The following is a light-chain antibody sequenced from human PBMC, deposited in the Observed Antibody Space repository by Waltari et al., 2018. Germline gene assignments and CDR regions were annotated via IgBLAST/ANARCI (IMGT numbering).Light chain of an antibody. Sequence: QSALTQPASVSGSPGQSITISCTGTSSDIGGYPYVSWYQQHPGKAPKLMIHYVNKQPLLVSNRFSGSKSGNTASLTISGLQAEDEADYYCTSYTSSTTFYVFGTGTKVTVL. CDR3: TSYTSSTTFYV. CDR2: YVN. J-gene: IGLJ1*01. V-gene: IGLV2-14*01. CDR1: SSDIGGYPY.